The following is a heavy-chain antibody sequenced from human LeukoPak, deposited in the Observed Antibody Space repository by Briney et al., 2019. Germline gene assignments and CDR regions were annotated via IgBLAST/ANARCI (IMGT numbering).Heavy chain of an antibody. Sequence: VASVKVPCKASGYTFTSYGISWVRQAPGQGLEWMGWISAYNGNTNYAQKLQGRVTMNTDTSTSTAYMELRSLRSDDTAVYYCARVGGYCSGGSCYLLNYYYYCMDVWGKGTTVTVSS. J-gene: IGHJ6*03. CDR2: ISAYNGNT. CDR3: ARVGGYCSGGSCYLLNYYYYCMDV. D-gene: IGHD2-15*01. CDR1: GYTFTSYG. V-gene: IGHV1-18*01.